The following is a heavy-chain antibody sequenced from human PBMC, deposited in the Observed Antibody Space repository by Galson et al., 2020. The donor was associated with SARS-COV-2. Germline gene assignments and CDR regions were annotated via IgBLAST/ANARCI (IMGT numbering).Heavy chain of an antibody. CDR1: SSYW. J-gene: IGHJ4*02. CDR2: IKQDGSEK. Sequence: SSYWMSWVRQAPGKGLEWVANIKQDGSEKYYVDSVKGRFTISRDNAKNSLYLQMNSLRAEDTAVYYCARTQIGIAVAGDFDYWGQGTLVTVSS. D-gene: IGHD6-19*01. V-gene: IGHV3-7*01. CDR3: ARTQIGIAVAGDFDY.